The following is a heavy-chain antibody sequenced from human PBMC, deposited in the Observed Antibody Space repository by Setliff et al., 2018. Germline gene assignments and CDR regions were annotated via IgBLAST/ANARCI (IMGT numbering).Heavy chain of an antibody. Sequence: LSLTCTVSGGSISSYYWSWIRQSPGKGLEWIGYIDTSGSTDYNPSLKSRVTISVDTSKNQLSLKLSSVTAADTAVYYCAKVPITKVYFYMDVWGKGTTVTVSS. CDR2: IDTSGST. CDR3: AKVPITKVYFYMDV. D-gene: IGHD3-10*01. V-gene: IGHV4-4*08. J-gene: IGHJ6*03. CDR1: GGSISSYY.